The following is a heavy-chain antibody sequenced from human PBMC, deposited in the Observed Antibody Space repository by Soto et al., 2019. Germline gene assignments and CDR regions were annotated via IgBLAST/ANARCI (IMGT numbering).Heavy chain of an antibody. CDR1: GDSVSSNTAT. V-gene: IGHV6-1*01. Sequence: PSQTLSLTCAISGDSVSSNTATWNWIRECPSRGLEWLGRTYYRSQWFNNYAVSVKSRITVNPDTSKNQFSLQLSSVTPEDTAVYYCARDGVVRNTGGYGMDAWGLETTVTVSS. J-gene: IGHJ6*02. CDR2: TYYRSQWFN. D-gene: IGHD2-8*02. CDR3: ARDGVVRNTGGYGMDA.